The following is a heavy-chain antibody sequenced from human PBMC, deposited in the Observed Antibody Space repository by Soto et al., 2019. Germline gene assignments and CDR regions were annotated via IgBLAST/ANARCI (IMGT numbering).Heavy chain of an antibody. CDR2: MNPNSGDT. CDR1: GCIFTGYY. D-gene: IGHD6-13*01. J-gene: IGHJ2*01. CDR3: ARASEGSSWY. Sequence: SSVRVSCKASGCIFTGYYMHWVRQAPGRGLEWMGWMNPNSGDTKYAQKFQGMVIMTRDTSISTASVELSSLTSDDTAVYYCARASEGSSWY. V-gene: IGHV1-2*02.